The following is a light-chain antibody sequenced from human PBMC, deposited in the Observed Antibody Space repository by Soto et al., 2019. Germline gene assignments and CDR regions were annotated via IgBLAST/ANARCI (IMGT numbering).Light chain of an antibody. J-gene: IGKJ1*01. V-gene: IGKV3D-20*01. Sequence: EIVLTQSPATLSLSPGERATLSCGASQTVSNNYLAWYQQKPGLAPRLLIYDTSTRATGIPDRFSGSGSGTDFTLTISRLEPEDFAVYSCQQYATTPWTFGQGTNVDIK. CDR2: DTS. CDR3: QQYATTPWT. CDR1: QTVSNNY.